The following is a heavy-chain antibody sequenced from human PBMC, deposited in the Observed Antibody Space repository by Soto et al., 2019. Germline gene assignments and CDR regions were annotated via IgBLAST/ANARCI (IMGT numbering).Heavy chain of an antibody. CDR1: GATLNSFINYG. Sequence: SVKVSCKASGATLNSFINYGITWVRQAPGQGLEWMGGIIPVFGSAHYAQKFQGRVTISADESTRTAYMELSSLKSEDTAVYYCARGAATNIVVVMYDAYEIWG. V-gene: IGHV1-69*13. J-gene: IGHJ3*02. CDR3: ARGAATNIVVVMYDAYEI. CDR2: IIPVFGSA. D-gene: IGHD3-16*02.